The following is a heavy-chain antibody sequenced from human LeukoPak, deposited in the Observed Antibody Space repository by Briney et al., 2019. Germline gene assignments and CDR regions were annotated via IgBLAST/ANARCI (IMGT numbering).Heavy chain of an antibody. CDR2: INHSGST. CDR3: ARADSGYYSFDY. D-gene: IGHD5-12*01. CDR1: GGSFSGYY. J-gene: IGHJ4*02. V-gene: IGHV4-34*01. Sequence: SETLSLTCAVYGGSFSGYYWSWIRQPPGKGLEWIGEINHSGSTNYNPSLKSRVTISVDTSKNQFSLKLTSVTAADTAVYYCARADSGYYSFDYWGQGTLVTVSS.